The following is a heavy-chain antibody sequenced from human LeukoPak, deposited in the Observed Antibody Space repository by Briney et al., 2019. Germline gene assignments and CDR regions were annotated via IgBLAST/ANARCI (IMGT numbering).Heavy chain of an antibody. D-gene: IGHD2-2*02. J-gene: IGHJ6*03. CDR1: GYSFTSYW. CDR2: IYPGDSDT. CDR3: ARHGTSGYCSSTSCYTDYYMDV. Sequence: GESLKISCKGSGYSFTSYWIAWVRQMSGKGLEWVGIIYPGDSDTRYSPSFQGQVTISADKSISTAYLQWSSLKASDTAMYYCARHGTSGYCSSTSCYTDYYMDVWGKGTTVTVSS. V-gene: IGHV5-51*01.